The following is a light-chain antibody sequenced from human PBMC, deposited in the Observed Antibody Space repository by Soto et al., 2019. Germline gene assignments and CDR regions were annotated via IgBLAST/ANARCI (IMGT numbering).Light chain of an antibody. J-gene: IGLJ2*01. CDR3: SSYAGSNNLV. CDR1: SSDVGGYNY. CDR2: EVT. Sequence: QSALTQPPSASGSPGQSVTISCTGASSDVGGYNYVSWYQQHPGKAPKLMIYEVTKRPSGVPDRFSGSKSGNTASLTGSGRQAEDEADYYCSSYAGSNNLVFGGVTKLTVL. V-gene: IGLV2-8*01.